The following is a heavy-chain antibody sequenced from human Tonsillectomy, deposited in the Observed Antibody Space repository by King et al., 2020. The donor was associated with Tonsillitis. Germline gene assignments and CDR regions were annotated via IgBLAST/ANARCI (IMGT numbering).Heavy chain of an antibody. V-gene: IGHV3-33*08. CDR2: IWDDGRKK. D-gene: IGHD2-15*01. CDR1: GFTFSSYC. Sequence: VQLVESGGGVVQPGRSLRLSCAASGFTFSSYCMHWVRQAPGKGLEWVAVIWDDGRKKYYVDSVKGRFTISRENSKNTLYLQMNSLRAEDTAVYYCASDPGYCSGGSCPTLDYWGQGTLVTVSS. CDR3: ASDPGYCSGGSCPTLDY. J-gene: IGHJ4*02.